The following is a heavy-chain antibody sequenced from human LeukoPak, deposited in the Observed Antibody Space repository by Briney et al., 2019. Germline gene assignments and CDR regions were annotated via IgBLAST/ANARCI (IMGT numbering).Heavy chain of an antibody. J-gene: IGHJ4*02. CDR3: ARGYCSSTSCYNPSDY. CDR1: GGTFSSYA. V-gene: IGHV1-69*05. D-gene: IGHD2-2*02. CDR2: IIPIFGTA. Sequence: SVKVSCKASGGTFSSYAISWVRQAPGQGLEWMGGIIPIFGTANYAQKFQGRVTITTDESTSTAYMELSSLRSEDTAVYYCARGYCSSTSCYNPSDYWGQGTLVIVSS.